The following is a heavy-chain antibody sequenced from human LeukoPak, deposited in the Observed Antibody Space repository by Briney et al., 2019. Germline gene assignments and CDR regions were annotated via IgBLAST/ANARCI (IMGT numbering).Heavy chain of an antibody. Sequence: GGSLRLSCAASGFTFSSYSMNWVRQAPGKGLEWVSSISSSSSYIYYADSVKGRFTISRDNAKNSLYLQMNSLRAEDTAVYYCARSSSRRVYCGGDCYPNDAFDIWGQGTMVTVSS. CDR1: GFTFSSYS. V-gene: IGHV3-21*01. D-gene: IGHD2-21*02. CDR2: ISSSSSYI. J-gene: IGHJ3*02. CDR3: ARSSSRRVYCGGDCYPNDAFDI.